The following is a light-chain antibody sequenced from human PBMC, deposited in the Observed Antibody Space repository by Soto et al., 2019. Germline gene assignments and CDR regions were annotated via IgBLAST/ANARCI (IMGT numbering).Light chain of an antibody. Sequence: EIVLTQSPGTLSLSPGERATLSCRASQSLNAMYSAWYQKKPGQAPRLLIYATSTRATGTPDRFRGSGSGTDFSPTLSRQAPEDYAVYYCQQYDDSARYIFGQGTNLEVK. J-gene: IGKJ2*01. CDR1: QSLNAMY. CDR3: QQYDDSARYI. V-gene: IGKV3-20*01. CDR2: ATS.